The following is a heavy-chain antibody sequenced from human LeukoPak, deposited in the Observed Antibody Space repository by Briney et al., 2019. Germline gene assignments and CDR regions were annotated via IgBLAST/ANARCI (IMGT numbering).Heavy chain of an antibody. D-gene: IGHD5-18*01. V-gene: IGHV3-74*01. CDR2: IKSDGSSP. J-gene: IGHJ4*02. Sequence: PGGSLRLFCAASGFTFSSYWMHWVRQAPGKGLVWVSRIKSDGSSPTYADSVKGRFTISRDNAKNTLYLQMNSLRAEDTAVYYCAKDQSYSYGLFDYWGQGTLVTVSS. CDR3: AKDQSYSYGLFDY. CDR1: GFTFSSYW.